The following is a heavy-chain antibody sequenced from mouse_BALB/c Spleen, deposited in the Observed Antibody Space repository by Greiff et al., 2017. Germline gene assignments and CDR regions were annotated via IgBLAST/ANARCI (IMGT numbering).Heavy chain of an antibody. CDR1: GFTFSSYT. V-gene: IGHV5-12-2*01. CDR3: ARRGYCGRGYFDV. Sequence: EVQLVESGGGLVQPGGSLKLSCAASGFTFSSYTMSWVRQTPEKRLEWVAYISNGGGSTYYPDTVKGRFTISRDNAKNTLYLQMSSLKSEDTAMYYCARRGYCGRGYFDVWGAGTTVTVSS. D-gene: IGHD1-1*01. CDR2: ISNGGGST. J-gene: IGHJ1*01.